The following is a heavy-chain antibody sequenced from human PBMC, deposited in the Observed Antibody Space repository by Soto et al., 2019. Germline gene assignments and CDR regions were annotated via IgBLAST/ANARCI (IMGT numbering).Heavy chain of an antibody. D-gene: IGHD3-10*01. CDR1: GFTFSSYG. Sequence: QVQLVESGGGVVQPGRSLRLSCAASGFTFSSYGMHWVRQAPGKGLEWVAVISYDGSNKYYADSVKGRFTISGDNSKNTLYLQMNSLRAEDTAVYYCAKDGVLLWFGESDFYYMDVWGKGTTVTVSS. V-gene: IGHV3-30*18. CDR3: AKDGVLLWFGESDFYYMDV. J-gene: IGHJ6*03. CDR2: ISYDGSNK.